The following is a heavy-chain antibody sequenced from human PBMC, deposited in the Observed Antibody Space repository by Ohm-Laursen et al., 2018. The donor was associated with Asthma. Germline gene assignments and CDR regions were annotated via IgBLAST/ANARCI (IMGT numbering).Heavy chain of an antibody. CDR1: GFTFSRFG. V-gene: IGHV3-30*18. J-gene: IGHJ4*02. Sequence: SLRLSCAASGFTFSRFGMHWVRQTPGIGLEWVAVISSDGTDTYHADSVKGRFTISRDNSKSTLYLQMNSLRAEDTAVYYCVKGSPTTSWDYWGQGTLVTVSS. CDR2: ISSDGTDT. CDR3: VKGSPTTSWDY. D-gene: IGHD2-2*01.